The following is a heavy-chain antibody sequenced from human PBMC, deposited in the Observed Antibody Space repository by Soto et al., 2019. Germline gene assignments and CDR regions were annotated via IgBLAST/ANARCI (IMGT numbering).Heavy chain of an antibody. D-gene: IGHD5-12*01. Sequence: SLRLSCAASGFTFSSYWMHWVRQAPGKGLVWVSRINSDGSSTSYADSVKGRFTISRDNAKNTLYLQMNSLRAEDTAVYYCAREYSGYDHYYYYYMDVWGKGTTVTVSS. CDR3: AREYSGYDHYYYYYMDV. CDR1: GFTFSSYW. J-gene: IGHJ6*03. V-gene: IGHV3-74*01. CDR2: INSDGSST.